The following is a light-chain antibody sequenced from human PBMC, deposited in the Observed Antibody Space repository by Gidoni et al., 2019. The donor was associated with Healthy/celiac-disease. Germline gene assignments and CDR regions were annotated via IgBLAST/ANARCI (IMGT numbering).Light chain of an antibody. CDR1: RSDVGSYNL. J-gene: IGLJ1*01. V-gene: IGLV2-23*01. CDR3: CSYAGSSTLFV. CDR2: EGS. Sequence: QSALTQPASVSGSPGQSITISCTGTRSDVGSYNLVYWYQHHPGKAPKLMIYEGSKRPSGVSNRVSGSKSGNTASLTISGLQAEDEADYYCCSYAGSSTLFVFGTGTKVTVL.